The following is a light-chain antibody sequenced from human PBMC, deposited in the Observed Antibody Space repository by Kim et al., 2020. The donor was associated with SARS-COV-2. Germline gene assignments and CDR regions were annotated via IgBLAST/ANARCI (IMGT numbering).Light chain of an antibody. V-gene: IGLV2-11*01. CDR2: DVN. Sequence: QSALTQPRSVSGSHGQSVTISCTGTSSDVGGYNYVTWNVQQPGKAPKLMIYDVNKRPSEVPDRFSGSKSGNTASLTISGRQAEDEADYYCCSYAGTYTWVFGGGTKLTVL. CDR1: SSDVGGYNY. J-gene: IGLJ3*02. CDR3: CSYAGTYTWV.